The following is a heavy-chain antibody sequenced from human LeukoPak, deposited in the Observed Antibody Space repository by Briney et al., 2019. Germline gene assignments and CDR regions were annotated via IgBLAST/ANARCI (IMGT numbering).Heavy chain of an antibody. J-gene: IGHJ6*03. CDR2: INHCGST. V-gene: IGHV4-34*01. Sequence: SETLSLTCAVYGGSFSGYYWSWIRQPPGKGLEWIGEINHCGSTNYNPSLKSRVTISVDTSKNQFSLKLSSVTAADTAVYYCARGLVVSYYYYMDVWGKGTTVTVSS. CDR1: GGSFSGYY. D-gene: IGHD2-2*01. CDR3: ARGLVVSYYYYMDV.